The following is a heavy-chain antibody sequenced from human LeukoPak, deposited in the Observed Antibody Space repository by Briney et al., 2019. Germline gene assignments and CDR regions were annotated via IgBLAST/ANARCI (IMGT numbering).Heavy chain of an antibody. D-gene: IGHD1-26*01. Sequence: SETLSLTCTVSGGSISSSSYYWGWIRQPPGKGLEWIGSIYYSGSTYYNPSLKSRVTISVDTSKNQFSLKLSSVTAADTAVYYCARGQEWELLYYFDYWGQGTLVTVSS. CDR3: ARGQEWELLYYFDY. V-gene: IGHV4-39*07. J-gene: IGHJ4*02. CDR2: IYYSGST. CDR1: GGSISSSSYY.